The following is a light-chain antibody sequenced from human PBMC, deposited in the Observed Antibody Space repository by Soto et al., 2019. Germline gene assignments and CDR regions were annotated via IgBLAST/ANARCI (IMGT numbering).Light chain of an antibody. J-gene: IGKJ5*01. CDR3: QHYAGGSRIT. V-gene: IGKV3-20*01. CDR2: GAS. Sequence: EIVMTQSPGTLSLSPGERATLSCRASQSVSSRLAWYQQKPGQAPRLLISGASSRATGIPDRFSGSGFGTDFTLTISRLELEDFALYYCQHYAGGSRITFGQGTRLEIK. CDR1: QSVSSR.